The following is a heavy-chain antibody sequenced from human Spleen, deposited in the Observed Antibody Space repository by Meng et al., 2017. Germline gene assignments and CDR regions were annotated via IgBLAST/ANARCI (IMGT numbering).Heavy chain of an antibody. CDR3: ARDADWVIFDH. CDR1: GFTFSSYW. CDR2: INTDASIT. J-gene: IGHJ4*02. D-gene: IGHD3-9*01. V-gene: IGHV3-74*03. Sequence: GGSLRLSCAASGFTFSSYWMHWVRQAPGKGLVWVSRINTDASITTYADSVKGRFTISRDDAKSTVYLQMNSLRAEDTAVYYCARDADWVIFDHWGQGALVTVSS.